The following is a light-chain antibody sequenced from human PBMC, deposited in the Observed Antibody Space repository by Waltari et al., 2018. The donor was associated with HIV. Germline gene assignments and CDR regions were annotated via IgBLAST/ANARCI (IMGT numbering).Light chain of an antibody. Sequence: QSALTQPPSASGSPGQSVTISCTGTSSDVVPSAYVYWYQQHPGKAPKLMIYEVSKRPSGVPDRFSGSKSANTASLTVSGLQEDDEADYYCSSYAGSNNLVFGGGTKLTVL. J-gene: IGLJ3*02. CDR1: SSDVVPSAY. V-gene: IGLV2-8*01. CDR2: EVS. CDR3: SSYAGSNNLV.